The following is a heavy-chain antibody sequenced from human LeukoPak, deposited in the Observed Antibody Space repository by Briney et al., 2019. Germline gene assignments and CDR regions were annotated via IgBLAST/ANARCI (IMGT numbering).Heavy chain of an antibody. Sequence: ASVKVSCKASGYTFTSDYMHWVRQAPGQGLEWMGIINPSGGSTSYAQKFQGRVTITRDTSTSTVYMELSSLRSEDTAVYYCARDGIYYGSGSYYNGWGFEWAYNWFDPWGQGTLVTVSS. J-gene: IGHJ5*02. V-gene: IGHV1-46*01. D-gene: IGHD3-10*01. CDR2: INPSGGST. CDR3: ARDGIYYGSGSYYNGWGFEWAYNWFDP. CDR1: GYTFTSDY.